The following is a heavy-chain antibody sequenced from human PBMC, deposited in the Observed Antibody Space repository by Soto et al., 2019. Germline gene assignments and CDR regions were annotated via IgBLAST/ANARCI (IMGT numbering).Heavy chain of an antibody. CDR1: GFTFTRYS. V-gene: IGHV3-21*06. CDR3: ARESEDLTSNFDY. Sequence: GGSLRLSCAASGFTFTRYSMNWVRQAPGKGLEWVSSISSTTNYIYYGDSMKGRFTISRDNAKNSLYLEMNSLRAEDTAVYYCARESEDLTSNFDYWGQGPLVTVSS. CDR2: ISSTTNYI. J-gene: IGHJ4*02.